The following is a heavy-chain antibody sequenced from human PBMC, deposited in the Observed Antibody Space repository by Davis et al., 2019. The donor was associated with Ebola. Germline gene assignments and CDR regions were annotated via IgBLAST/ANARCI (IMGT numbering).Heavy chain of an antibody. CDR2: ISSSSSYI. CDR1: GFTFSSYS. Sequence: PGGSLRLSCAASGFTFSSYSMNWVRQAPGKGLEWVSSISSSSSYIYYADSVKGRFTISRDNAKNSLYLQMNSPRAEDTAVYYCARAVNYYYYGMDVWGKGTTVTVSS. V-gene: IGHV3-21*01. D-gene: IGHD4-17*01. CDR3: ARAVNYYYYGMDV. J-gene: IGHJ6*04.